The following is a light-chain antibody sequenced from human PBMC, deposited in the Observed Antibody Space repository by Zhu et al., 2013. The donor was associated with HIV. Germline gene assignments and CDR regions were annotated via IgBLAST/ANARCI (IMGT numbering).Light chain of an antibody. V-gene: IGKV2-28*01. CDR1: QSLLHRNGFNF. Sequence: DIVMTQSPVFLPVTPGEPASISCRSSQSLLHRNGFNFLDWYLQKPGQSPQLLIFLSSNRVSGVPDRFSGSGSGTDFTLKISRVEAEDVGIYYCMQALETPLTFGGGTRGGDQ. CDR2: LSS. J-gene: IGKJ4*01. CDR3: MQALETPLT.